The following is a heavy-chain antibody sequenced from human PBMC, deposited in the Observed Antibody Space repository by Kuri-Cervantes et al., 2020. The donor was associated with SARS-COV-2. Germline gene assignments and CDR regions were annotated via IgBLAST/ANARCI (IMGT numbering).Heavy chain of an antibody. CDR3: ARSWGNWRYMDV. CDR2: FDPEDGET. V-gene: IGHV1-24*01. D-gene: IGHD1-1*01. CDR1: GYTLTELS. J-gene: IGHJ6*03. Sequence: ASVKVSCKVSGYTLTELSMHWVRQAPGKGLEWMGGFDPEDGETIYAQKLQGRVAMTEDTSTDTAYMELSSLRSEDTAVYYCARSWGNWRYMDVWGKGTTVTVSS.